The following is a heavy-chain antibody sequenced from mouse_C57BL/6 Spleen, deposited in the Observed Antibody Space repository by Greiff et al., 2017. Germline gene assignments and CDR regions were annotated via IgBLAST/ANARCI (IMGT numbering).Heavy chain of an antibody. Sequence: QVQLQQSGAELVMPGASVKLSCKASGYTFTSYWMHWVKQRPGQGLEWIGEIDPSDSYTNYNQKFKGKSTLTVDKSSSTAYMQLSSLTSEDSAVYYCARSHYYGSSPFAYWGQGTLVTVSA. CDR1: GYTFTSYW. J-gene: IGHJ3*01. CDR3: ARSHYYGSSPFAY. D-gene: IGHD1-1*01. V-gene: IGHV1-69*01. CDR2: IDPSDSYT.